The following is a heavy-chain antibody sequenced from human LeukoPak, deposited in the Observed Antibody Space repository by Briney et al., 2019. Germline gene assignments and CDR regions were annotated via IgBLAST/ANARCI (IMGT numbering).Heavy chain of an antibody. CDR2: VYYSGST. J-gene: IGHJ2*01. V-gene: IGHV4-30-4*01. D-gene: IGHD4-17*01. Sequence: SQTLSLTCTVSGGSISSGDYYWSWIRQPPGKGLEWIGYVYYSGSTYYNPSLKSQVTISVDTSKNQFSLKLSSVTAADTAVYYCARDIGRATVSNDHWYFDLWGRGTLVTVSS. CDR1: GGSISSGDYY. CDR3: ARDIGRATVSNDHWYFDL.